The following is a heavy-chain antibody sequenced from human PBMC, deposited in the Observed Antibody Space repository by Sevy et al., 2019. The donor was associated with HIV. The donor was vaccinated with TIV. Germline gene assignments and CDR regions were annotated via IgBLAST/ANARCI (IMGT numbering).Heavy chain of an antibody. D-gene: IGHD6-19*01. CDR2: ISYDGNNK. J-gene: IGHJ4*02. CDR1: GFTFSSYA. V-gene: IGHV3-30-3*01. Sequence: GGSLRLSCAASGFTFSSYAVHWVRQAPGEGLEWVAFISYDGNNKYYPDSVKGRITISRDNSKKTLYLEMNSLRGEDTAVYYCARGGSGWSLDYWGQGTLVTVSS. CDR3: ARGGSGWSLDY.